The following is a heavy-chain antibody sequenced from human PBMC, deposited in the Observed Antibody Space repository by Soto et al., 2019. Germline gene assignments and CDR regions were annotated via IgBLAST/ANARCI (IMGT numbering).Heavy chain of an antibody. J-gene: IGHJ4*02. CDR2: IIPILGIA. CDR3: ARDDGLAYCGGDCYS. Sequence: QVQLVQSGAEVKKPGSSVKVSCKASGGTFSSYTISWVRQAPGQGLEWMGRIIPILGIANYAQKFQGRVTITADKSTSTAYMELISLRSEDTAVYYCARDDGLAYCGGDCYSWGQGTLVTVSS. V-gene: IGHV1-69*02. CDR1: GGTFSSYT. D-gene: IGHD2-21*02.